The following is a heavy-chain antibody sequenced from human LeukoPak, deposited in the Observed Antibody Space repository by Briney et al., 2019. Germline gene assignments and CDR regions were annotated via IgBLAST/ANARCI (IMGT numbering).Heavy chain of an antibody. CDR1: GGSISSYY. CDR2: IYYSGST. Sequence: PSETLSLTCTVSGGSISSYYWSWIRQPPGKGLEWIGYIYYSGSTNYNPSLKSRVTISVDMSKNQFSLKLSSVTAADTAVYYCARHRPAARNAFDIWGQGTMVTVSS. D-gene: IGHD6-6*01. CDR3: ARHRPAARNAFDI. J-gene: IGHJ3*02. V-gene: IGHV4-59*08.